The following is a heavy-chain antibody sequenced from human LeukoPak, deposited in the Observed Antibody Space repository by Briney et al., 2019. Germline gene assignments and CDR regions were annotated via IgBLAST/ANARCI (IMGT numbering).Heavy chain of an antibody. V-gene: IGHV4-39*01. D-gene: IGHD2-15*01. CDR2: IYYSGIP. J-gene: IGHJ5*02. CDR3: ARHDFRIYSNHCCDP. Sequence: SETLSLTCTVSGGSISSNTYYWGWLRQPPGKGLEWLGPIYYSGIPYYNTPLKSRVTLSVDTPLNQFSLKIKPLDTTDNAVYYCARHDFRIYSNHCCDPGAQGALLTVS. CDR1: GGSISSNTYY.